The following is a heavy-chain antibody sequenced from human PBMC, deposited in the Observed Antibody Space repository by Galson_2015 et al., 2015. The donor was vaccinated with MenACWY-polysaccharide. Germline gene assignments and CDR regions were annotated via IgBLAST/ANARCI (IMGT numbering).Heavy chain of an antibody. J-gene: IGHJ3*02. V-gene: IGHV3-9*01. Sequence: SLRLSCAASGFTFDDYAMHWVRQAPGKGLEWVSGISWNSGSIGYADSVKGRFTISRDNAKNSLYLQMNSLRAEDTALYYCAKVTKEKDAFDIWGQGTMVTVSS. CDR2: ISWNSGSI. CDR1: GFTFDDYA. CDR3: AKVTKEKDAFDI. D-gene: IGHD4-17*01.